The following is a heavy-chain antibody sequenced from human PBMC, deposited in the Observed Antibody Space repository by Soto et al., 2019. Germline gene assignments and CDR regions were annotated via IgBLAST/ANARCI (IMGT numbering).Heavy chain of an antibody. D-gene: IGHD3-3*01. CDR3: ARGELPYYDFWSGYYGDHWFDP. CDR2: IYYSGST. CDR1: GGSISSYY. Sequence: KTSETLSLTCTVSGGSISSYYWSWIRQPPGKGLEWIGYIYYSGSTNYNPSLKSRVTISVDTSKNQFSLKLSSVTAADTAVYYCARGELPYYDFWSGYYGDHWFDPWGQGTLVTVSS. V-gene: IGHV4-59*01. J-gene: IGHJ5*02.